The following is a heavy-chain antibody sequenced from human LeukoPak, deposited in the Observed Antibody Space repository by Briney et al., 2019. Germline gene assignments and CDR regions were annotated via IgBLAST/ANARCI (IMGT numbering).Heavy chain of an antibody. CDR3: AREGYSGYGYFDY. Sequence: SETLSLTCTVSGGSISSYYWSWIRQPPGKGLEWIGYIYHSGSTNYNPSLKSRVTISVDTSKNQFSLKLSSVTAADTAVYYCAREGYSGYGYFDYWGQGTLVTVSS. V-gene: IGHV4-59*01. J-gene: IGHJ4*02. CDR1: GGSISSYY. CDR2: IYHSGST. D-gene: IGHD5-12*01.